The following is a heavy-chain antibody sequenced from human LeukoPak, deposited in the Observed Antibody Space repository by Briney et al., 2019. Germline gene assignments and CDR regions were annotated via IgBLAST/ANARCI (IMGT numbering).Heavy chain of an antibody. CDR3: ARDPVQWIQLWLHGQSPSGCFDY. Sequence: GGSLRLSCAASGFTFSSYAMHWVRQAPGKGLEWVAFISYDESNKYYADSVKGRFTISRDNSKNTLYLQMNSLRAEDTAVCYCARDPVQWIQLWLHGQSPSGCFDYWGQGTLVTVSS. CDR1: GFTFSSYA. V-gene: IGHV3-30*01. CDR2: ISYDESNK. J-gene: IGHJ4*02. D-gene: IGHD5-18*01.